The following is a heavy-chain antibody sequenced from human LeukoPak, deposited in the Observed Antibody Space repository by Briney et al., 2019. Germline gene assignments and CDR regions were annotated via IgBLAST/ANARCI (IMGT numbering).Heavy chain of an antibody. D-gene: IGHD6-13*01. CDR1: GGSFSGYY. CDR3: ASLAAAGTPFDY. V-gene: IGHV4-34*01. J-gene: IGHJ4*02. CDR2: INHSGST. Sequence: SETLSLTCAVYGGSFSGYYWSWIRQPPGKGREWIGEINHSGSTNYNPSLKSRVTISVDTSKNQFSLKLSSVTAADTAAYYCASLAAAGTPFDYWGQGTLVTVSS.